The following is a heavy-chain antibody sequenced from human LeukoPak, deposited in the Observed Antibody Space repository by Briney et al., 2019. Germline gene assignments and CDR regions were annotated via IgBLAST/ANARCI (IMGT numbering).Heavy chain of an antibody. D-gene: IGHD6-13*01. J-gene: IGHJ4*02. CDR2: IHYSGGT. Sequence: PSETLSLTCSVSGGSVSSSRYYWGWFRLPPGRGLEWIGSIHYSGGTYYNPSLKSRVTISVDTSKNHFSLNLSSVTAADTAVYYCASGRSGSWWDYWGQGTLVTVSS. V-gene: IGHV4-39*02. CDR1: GGSVSSSRYY. CDR3: ASGRSGSWWDY.